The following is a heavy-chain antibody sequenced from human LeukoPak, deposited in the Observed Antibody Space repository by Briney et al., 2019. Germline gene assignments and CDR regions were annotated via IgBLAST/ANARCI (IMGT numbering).Heavy chain of an antibody. D-gene: IGHD1-1*01. Sequence: ASVKVSCKASGYTFTGYYMHWVRQAPGQGLEWMGWINPNSGGTNYAQKFQGRVTMTRDTSISTAYMELSRLRSDDTAVYYCAIVPRGAWNQGGDWFDPWGQGTLVTVSS. CDR2: INPNSGGT. J-gene: IGHJ5*02. CDR1: GYTFTGYY. V-gene: IGHV1-2*02. CDR3: AIVPRGAWNQGGDWFDP.